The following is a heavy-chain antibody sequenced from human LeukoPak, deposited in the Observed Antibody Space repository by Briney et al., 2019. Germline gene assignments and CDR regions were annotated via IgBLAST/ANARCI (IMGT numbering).Heavy chain of an antibody. CDR3: ARADESYYDSSGYPLPYYGMDV. D-gene: IGHD3-22*01. CDR1: GGSINSGTYY. J-gene: IGHJ6*02. V-gene: IGHV4-61*02. CDR2: VYTSGST. Sequence: NPSETLSLTCTVSGGSINSGTYYWSWLRQPAGKGLEWIGRVYTSGSTNYNPSLKSRVTISVDTSKNQFSLKLSSVTAADTAVYYCARADESYYDSSGYPLPYYGMDVWGQGTTVTVSS.